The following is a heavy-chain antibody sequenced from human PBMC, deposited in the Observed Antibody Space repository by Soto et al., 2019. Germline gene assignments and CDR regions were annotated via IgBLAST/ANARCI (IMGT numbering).Heavy chain of an antibody. CDR1: GYTFTGYY. Sequence: ASVKVSCKASGYTFTGYYMHWVRQAPGQGLEWMGWINPNSGGTNYAQKFQGWVTMTRDTSISTAYMELSRLRSDDTAVYYCARAEKQLAPEYYYYYYGMDVWGQGTTVTVSS. J-gene: IGHJ6*02. CDR2: INPNSGGT. V-gene: IGHV1-2*04. D-gene: IGHD6-13*01. CDR3: ARAEKQLAPEYYYYYYGMDV.